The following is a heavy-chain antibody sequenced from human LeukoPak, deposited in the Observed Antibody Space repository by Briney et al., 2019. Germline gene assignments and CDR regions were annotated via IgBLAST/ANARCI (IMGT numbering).Heavy chain of an antibody. CDR3: ARDSGIHAFDI. J-gene: IGHJ3*02. Sequence: PSETLSLTCAVYGGSSSGYYWSWIRQPPGKGLEWVSVIYSGGSTYYADSVKGRFTISRDNSKNTLYLQMNSLRAEDTAVYYCARDSGIHAFDIWGQGTMVTVSS. V-gene: IGHV3-53*01. CDR1: GGSSSGYY. D-gene: IGHD3-10*01. CDR2: IYSGGST.